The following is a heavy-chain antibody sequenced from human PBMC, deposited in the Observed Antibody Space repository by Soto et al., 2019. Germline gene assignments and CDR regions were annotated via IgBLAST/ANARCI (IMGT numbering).Heavy chain of an antibody. Sequence: QVKLVQSGTEVKKPGASLKVSCKASGYSFATSGISWVRQAPGPGLEWMGWISVYNGNTNYDQKLHDRVTMTTGTSPTTAYLELRSLRSDDTAVYYCARAGQYYDSSGYVNWGQGTLVTVSS. CDR2: ISVYNGNT. D-gene: IGHD3-22*01. J-gene: IGHJ4*02. V-gene: IGHV1-18*01. CDR1: GYSFATSG. CDR3: ARAGQYYDSSGYVN.